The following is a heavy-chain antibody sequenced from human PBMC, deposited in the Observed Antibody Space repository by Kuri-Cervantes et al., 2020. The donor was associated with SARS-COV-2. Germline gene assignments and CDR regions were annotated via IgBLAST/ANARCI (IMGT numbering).Heavy chain of an antibody. Sequence: ESLKISCTVSGGSISSGSYYWSWIRQPPGKGLEWIGEINHSGSTNYNPSLKSRVTISVDTSKNQFSLKLSSVTAADTAVYYCTTLIDYWGQGALVTVSS. V-gene: IGHV4-39*07. CDR3: TTLIDY. J-gene: IGHJ4*02. CDR2: INHSGST. CDR1: GGSISSGSYY.